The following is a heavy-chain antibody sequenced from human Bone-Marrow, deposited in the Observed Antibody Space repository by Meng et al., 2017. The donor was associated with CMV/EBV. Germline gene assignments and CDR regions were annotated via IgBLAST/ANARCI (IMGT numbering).Heavy chain of an antibody. V-gene: IGHV3-7*01. CDR1: GFTFSNYW. CDR3: ARLYSGSYRRYWFFDR. CDR2: IKQDGSEK. D-gene: IGHD1-26*01. J-gene: IGHJ2*01. Sequence: GESLKISCAASGFTFSNYWMSWVRQAPGKGLEWVANIKQDGSEKYYVDSVKGRFTISRDNAKNSLYLQMNSLRAEDTSVYYCARLYSGSYRRYWFFDRWGRGTLVTVSS.